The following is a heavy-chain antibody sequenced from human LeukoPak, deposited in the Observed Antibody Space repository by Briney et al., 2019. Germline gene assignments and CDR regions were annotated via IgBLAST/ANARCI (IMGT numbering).Heavy chain of an antibody. CDR3: ARCIAAAGTPNWFDP. J-gene: IGHJ5*02. CDR2: IYYSGST. D-gene: IGHD6-13*01. Sequence: SETLSLTCTVSGGSISSYYWSWIRQPPGKGLEWIGYIYYSGSTNYNPSLKSRVTISVDTSKNQFSLKLSSVTAADTAVYYCARCIAAAGTPNWFDPWGQGTLVTVSS. V-gene: IGHV4-59*08. CDR1: GGSISSYY.